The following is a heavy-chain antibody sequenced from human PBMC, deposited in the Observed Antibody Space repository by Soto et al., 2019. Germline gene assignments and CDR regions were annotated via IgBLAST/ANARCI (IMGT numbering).Heavy chain of an antibody. CDR3: ARRLHFGDFSLGY. Sequence: GSLRLSCTASGFTFSAYNMYWVRQAPGKGLEWVSYMSSSGTYIYYADSVKGRFTVSRDNANNSLHLQMNSLRAEDAAVYYCARRLHFGDFSLGYWGQGTRVTVSS. J-gene: IGHJ4*02. CDR2: MSSSGTYI. CDR1: GFTFSAYN. D-gene: IGHD3-10*01. V-gene: IGHV3-21*01.